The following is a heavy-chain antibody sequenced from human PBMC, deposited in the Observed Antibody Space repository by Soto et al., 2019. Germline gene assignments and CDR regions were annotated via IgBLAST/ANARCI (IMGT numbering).Heavy chain of an antibody. CDR3: ARTQDITMLAMRALANNDYGIDV. Sequence: GASMKFSWKASGYTFTSYYIHWVRQAPGQVLDCMVLTNPSGGSTTYAQKFKGRVTMTRDTSTRTVYMELSSLRSDDTAVYYGARTQDITMLAMRALANNDYGIDVWGQGTMVAIAA. CDR1: GYTFTSYY. J-gene: IGHJ6*01. V-gene: IGHV1-46*01. CDR2: TNPSGGST. D-gene: IGHD3-22*01.